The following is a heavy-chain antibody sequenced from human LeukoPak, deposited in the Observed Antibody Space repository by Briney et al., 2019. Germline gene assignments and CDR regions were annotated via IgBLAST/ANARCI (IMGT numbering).Heavy chain of an antibody. Sequence: GGSLRLSCAASGFTFSDYYISWIRQAPGKGLEWVSYISSSGSTIYCADSVKGRFTISRDNAKNSLYLQMNSLRAEDTAVYYCARDLPITMIVAQYSGGMDVWGQGTTVTVSS. CDR1: GFTFSDYY. J-gene: IGHJ6*02. CDR3: ARDLPITMIVAQYSGGMDV. D-gene: IGHD3-22*01. V-gene: IGHV3-11*01. CDR2: ISSSGSTI.